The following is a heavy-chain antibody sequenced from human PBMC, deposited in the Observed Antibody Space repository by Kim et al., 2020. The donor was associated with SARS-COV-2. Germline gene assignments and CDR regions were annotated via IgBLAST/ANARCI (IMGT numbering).Heavy chain of an antibody. D-gene: IGHD1-1*01. V-gene: IGHV4-4*07. J-gene: IGHJ5*02. Sequence: YNPSLKSRVSMSVDTSKNQFSLRLSSVTAADTAVYYCARVTDPRYKYFDPWGQGTLVTVSS. CDR3: ARVTDPRYKYFDP.